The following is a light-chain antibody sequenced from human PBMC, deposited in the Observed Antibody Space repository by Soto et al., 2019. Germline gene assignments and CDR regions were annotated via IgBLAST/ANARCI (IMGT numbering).Light chain of an antibody. Sequence: DIQMTQSPSSLSASVGERVTITCQASKYFSNYLNWYQQKPGKAPKLLIYDASNLETGVPSRFSGSGSGTDFTFTISSLQPEDIATYYCQQYDNLPPFTFGPRTKVDIK. J-gene: IGKJ3*01. CDR2: DAS. CDR1: KYFSNY. V-gene: IGKV1-33*01. CDR3: QQYDNLPPFT.